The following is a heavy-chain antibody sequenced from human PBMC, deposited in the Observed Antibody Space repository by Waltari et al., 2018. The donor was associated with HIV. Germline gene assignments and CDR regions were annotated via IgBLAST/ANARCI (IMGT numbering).Heavy chain of an antibody. V-gene: IGHV4-39*01. J-gene: IGHJ6*02. Sequence: QLQLQESGPGLMKPSETLSLNCTVSGGSISSSYYWGWIRQSPGKGLEWIGSLYYRGTTFNNPSLKSRVTIFLETSKNQFSLQLSAVTAADTAIYYCARLGTRFFESPRYNGMDVWGRGTSVTVSS. CDR2: LYYRGTT. CDR3: ARLGTRFFESPRYNGMDV. CDR1: GGSISSSYY. D-gene: IGHD3-3*01.